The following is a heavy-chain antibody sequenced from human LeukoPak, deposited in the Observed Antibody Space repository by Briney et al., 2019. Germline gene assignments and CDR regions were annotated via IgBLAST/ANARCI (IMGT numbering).Heavy chain of an antibody. CDR1: GFAFSSFA. V-gene: IGHV3-23*01. CDR2: INGGGNTT. D-gene: IGHD6-19*01. CDR3: TKELHVAVAVADYYYFDMDA. J-gene: IGHJ6*03. Sequence: PGGSLRLSCAASGFAFSSFAMGWVRQSPGKGPEWLSTINGGGNTTFYSDSVRGRFTISRDNSKNTLYLHMDSLSPHDTAIYYCTKELHVAVAVADYYYFDMDAWGRGTAVTVSS.